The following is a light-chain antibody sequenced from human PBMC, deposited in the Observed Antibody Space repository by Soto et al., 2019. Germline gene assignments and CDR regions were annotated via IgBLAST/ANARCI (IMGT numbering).Light chain of an antibody. CDR1: SGHSTYA. V-gene: IGLV4-69*01. CDR2: LNSDGSH. J-gene: IGLJ2*01. Sequence: QPVLTQSPSASASLGASVKLTCTLSSGHSTYAIAWHQQQPEKGPRYLMKLNSDGSHSKGDGIPDRFSGSSSGAERHLTISSLQSEDEADYYCQTWGTAIHDVVFGGGTKPTVL. CDR3: QTWGTAIHDVV.